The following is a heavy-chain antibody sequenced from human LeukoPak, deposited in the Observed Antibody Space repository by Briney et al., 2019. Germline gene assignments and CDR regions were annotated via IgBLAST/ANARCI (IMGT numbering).Heavy chain of an antibody. CDR3: AKDSATYGRFHY. J-gene: IGHJ4*02. CDR1: GYTLSSYD. D-gene: IGHD3-10*01. V-gene: IGHV3-23*01. Sequence: KTGGSLRLSCAASGYTLSSYDMSWLRQAPGKGLEWVSAISGSGGNTYYADPVKGRFSISRDNSKNTLYLQMNSLRAEDTAVYFCAKDSATYGRFHYWGQGRLVTVSS. CDR2: ISGSGGNT.